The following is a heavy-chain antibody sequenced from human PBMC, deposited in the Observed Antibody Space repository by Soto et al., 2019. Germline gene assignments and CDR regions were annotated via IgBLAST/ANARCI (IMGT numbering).Heavy chain of an antibody. Sequence: ASVKVSCKTSGYTFTGHHIHWVRQAPGQGLEWMGWINPISGGTKYREKFQGRVSITRDKSSSTAYMELSSLTSDDSAVYYCAKDGRNCSGGSCPQGHWGQGTPVTVYS. V-gene: IGHV1-2*02. J-gene: IGHJ4*02. CDR2: INPISGGT. D-gene: IGHD2-15*01. CDR1: GYTFTGHH. CDR3: AKDGRNCSGGSCPQGH.